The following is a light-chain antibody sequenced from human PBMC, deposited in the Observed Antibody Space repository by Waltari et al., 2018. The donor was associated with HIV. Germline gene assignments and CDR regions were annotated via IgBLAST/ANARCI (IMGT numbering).Light chain of an antibody. CDR1: EPLTTN. V-gene: IGKV3-15*01. Sequence: EIVMTQSPVTLSVSPGEGVTLSCRASEPLTTNVAWYQQKPRQSPRLLIYGASARATVIPARFSGSVSGTDFTLTSTSRQSEDSAIYFCQQYSNCPPPGSFGQGTKLEIK. CDR3: QQYSNCPPPGS. CDR2: GAS. J-gene: IGKJ2*03.